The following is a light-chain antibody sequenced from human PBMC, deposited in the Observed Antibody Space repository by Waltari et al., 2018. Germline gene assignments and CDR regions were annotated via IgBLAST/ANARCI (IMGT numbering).Light chain of an antibody. J-gene: IGKJ1*01. CDR2: LGS. Sequence: DIVMTQSPFSLPVTPGEPASISCRSSQSLLHRNGYNYLDWYLQKPGQSPQLLIYLGSNRASGVPDRFSGSGSGTDFTLKISRVEAEDVGVYYCMQALQSPRTFGQGTKVEIK. CDR3: MQALQSPRT. CDR1: QSLLHRNGYNY. V-gene: IGKV2-28*01.